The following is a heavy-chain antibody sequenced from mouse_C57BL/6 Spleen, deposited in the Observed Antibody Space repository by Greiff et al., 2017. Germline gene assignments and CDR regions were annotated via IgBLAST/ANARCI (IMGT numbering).Heavy chain of an antibody. J-gene: IGHJ4*01. CDR1: GFTFSSYG. CDR2: ISSGGSYT. D-gene: IGHD1-2*01. V-gene: IGHV5-6*01. Sequence: EVKLMESGGDLVKPGGSLKLSCAASGFTFSSYGMSWVRQTPDKRLEWVATISSGGSYTYYPDSVKGRFTISRDNAKNTLYLQMSSLKSEDTAMYYCARSDYYGSLYAMDYWGQGTSVTVSS. CDR3: ARSDYYGSLYAMDY.